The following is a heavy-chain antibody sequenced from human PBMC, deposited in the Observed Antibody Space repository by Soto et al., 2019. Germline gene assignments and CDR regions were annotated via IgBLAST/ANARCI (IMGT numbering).Heavy chain of an antibody. V-gene: IGHV1-46*01. J-gene: IGHJ4*02. Sequence: QVQLMQSGAEVKKPGASVKVSCKASGDTFTDYYIHWVRQAPGQGLEWMGTVNPSGGHTTYAQHFLGRVTKTRDTSTSTLYMELTSLTSDDTAIYYCARGGHVVVVTAALGYWGQGTLVTVSS. D-gene: IGHD2-21*02. CDR3: ARGGHVVVVTAALGY. CDR1: GDTFTDYY. CDR2: VNPSGGHT.